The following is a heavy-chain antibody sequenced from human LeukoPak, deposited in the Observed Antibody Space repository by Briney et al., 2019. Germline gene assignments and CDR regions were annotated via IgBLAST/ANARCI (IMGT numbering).Heavy chain of an antibody. V-gene: IGHV4-31*03. CDR2: IYYSGST. J-gene: IGHJ3*02. D-gene: IGHD2-15*01. CDR1: AGSISSGGYY. Sequence: KPSQTLSLTCTVSAGSISSGGYYRSWIRQHPGKGLEWIGYIYYSGSTYYNPSLKSRVTISVDTSKNQFSLKLSSVTAADTAVYYCASVGWQSAFDIWGQRTMVTVSS. CDR3: ASVGWQSAFDI.